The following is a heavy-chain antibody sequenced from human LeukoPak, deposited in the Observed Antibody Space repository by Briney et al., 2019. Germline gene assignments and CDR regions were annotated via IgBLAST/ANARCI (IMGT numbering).Heavy chain of an antibody. CDR3: ARHQEVLDFGVVLNWFDP. J-gene: IGHJ5*02. Sequence: SETLSLTCTVSGGSISSSSYSWGWIRQPPGKGLEWIGSIYYSGSTYYNPSLKSRVTISVDTSKNQFSLKLSSVTAADTAVYYCARHQEVLDFGVVLNWFDPWGQGTLVTVSS. CDR2: IYYSGST. CDR1: GGSISSSSYS. V-gene: IGHV4-39*01. D-gene: IGHD3-3*01.